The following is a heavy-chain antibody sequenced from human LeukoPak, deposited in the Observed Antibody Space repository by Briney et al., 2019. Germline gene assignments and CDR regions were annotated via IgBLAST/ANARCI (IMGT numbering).Heavy chain of an antibody. V-gene: IGHV4-34*01. Sequence: SETLSLTCAVYGGSFSGYYWSWIRQPPGKGLEWIGEINHSGSTNYNPSLKSRVTISVDTSKNQFSLKLSSVTAADTAVYYCARGYYHFSNYYDSSAYYFRKDRYSFDYWGQGTLVTVSS. D-gene: IGHD3-22*01. CDR3: ARGYYHFSNYYDSSAYYFRKDRYSFDY. J-gene: IGHJ4*02. CDR1: GGSFSGYY. CDR2: INHSGST.